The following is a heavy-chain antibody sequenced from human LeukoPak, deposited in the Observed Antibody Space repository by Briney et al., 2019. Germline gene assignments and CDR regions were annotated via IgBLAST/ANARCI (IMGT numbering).Heavy chain of an antibody. CDR3: AKAARPGAQYFDC. Sequence: PGGSLRLSCVASGFSLSNYAMHWVRQAPGKGLEWVSDVSPSGGSTYYADAVRDRFTISRDNSNNTLYLQMSSLSVGDTAVYYCAKAARPGAQYFDCWGQGVLVTVSS. CDR1: GFSLSNYA. CDR2: VSPSGGST. J-gene: IGHJ4*02. V-gene: IGHV3-23*01. D-gene: IGHD2/OR15-2a*01.